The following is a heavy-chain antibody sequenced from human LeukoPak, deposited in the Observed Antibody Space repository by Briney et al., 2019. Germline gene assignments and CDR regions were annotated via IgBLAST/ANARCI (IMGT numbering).Heavy chain of an antibody. CDR2: IYHSGST. D-gene: IGHD3-22*01. CDR1: GYSISSDYY. Sequence: QTSETLSLTCDVSGYSISSDYYWGWIRQPPGKGLEWIGSIYHSGSTYYNPSLKSRVTISVDTSKNQFSLKLSSVTAADTAVYYCARDRDSWGQGTLVTVSS. J-gene: IGHJ4*02. CDR3: ARDRDS. V-gene: IGHV4-38-2*02.